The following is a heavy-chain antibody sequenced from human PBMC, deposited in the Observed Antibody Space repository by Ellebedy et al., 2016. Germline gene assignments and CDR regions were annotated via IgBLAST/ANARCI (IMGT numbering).Heavy chain of an antibody. V-gene: IGHV3-23*01. CDR3: ASQPRGGARYYYYYYMDV. J-gene: IGHJ6*03. CDR1: GFTFSSYA. D-gene: IGHD1-26*01. CDR2: ISGSGGST. Sequence: GGSLRLSXAASGFTFSSYAMSWVRQAPGKGLEWVSAISGSGGSTYYADSVKGRFTISRDNSKNTLYLQMNSLRAEDTAVYYCASQPRGGARYYYYYYMDVWGKGTTVTVSS.